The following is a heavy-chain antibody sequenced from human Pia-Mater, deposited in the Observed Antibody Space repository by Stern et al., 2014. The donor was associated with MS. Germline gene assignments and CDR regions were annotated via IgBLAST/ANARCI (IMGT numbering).Heavy chain of an antibody. V-gene: IGHV1-46*01. CDR2: LNPGLGST. Sequence: QVQLVQSGAEVKKPGASVKVSCKTSGYTITSNYLHWVRQAPGQGFEWMGMLNPGLGSTTYAQNFQGRVSMTSDTSTSTVYMELSSLRSEDTAIYYCARQYCDSTTCSFYFDYWGQGTLVTVSA. CDR3: ARQYCDSTTCSFYFDY. J-gene: IGHJ4*02. CDR1: GYTITSNY. D-gene: IGHD2/OR15-2a*01.